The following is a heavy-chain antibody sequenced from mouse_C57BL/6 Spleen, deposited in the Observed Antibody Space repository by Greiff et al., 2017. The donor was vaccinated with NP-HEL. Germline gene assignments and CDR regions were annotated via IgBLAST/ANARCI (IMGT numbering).Heavy chain of an antibody. D-gene: IGHD1-3*01. CDR1: GFTFSSYG. V-gene: IGHV5-6*01. Sequence: EVQLQQSGGDLVKPGGSLKLSCAASGFTFSSYGMSWVRQTPDKRLEWVATISSGGSYTYYPDSVKGRFTISRDNAKNTLYLQMSSLKSEDTAMYYCARHDHSGWYFDVWGTGTTVTVSS. CDR3: ARHDHSGWYFDV. J-gene: IGHJ1*03. CDR2: ISSGGSYT.